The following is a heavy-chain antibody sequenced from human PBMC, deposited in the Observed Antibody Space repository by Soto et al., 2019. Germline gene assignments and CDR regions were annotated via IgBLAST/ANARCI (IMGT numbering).Heavy chain of an antibody. J-gene: IGHJ4*02. Sequence: GGSLRLSCAASGFTFSSFWMDWVRQAPGKGLEWVVNINPDGSQKHYVDSVKGRFTISRDNAKNSLYLQMSSLTAEDSALYYCSRSLDSWGQGTRVTVSS. CDR3: SRSLDS. CDR2: INPDGSQK. CDR1: GFTFSSFW. V-gene: IGHV3-7*01.